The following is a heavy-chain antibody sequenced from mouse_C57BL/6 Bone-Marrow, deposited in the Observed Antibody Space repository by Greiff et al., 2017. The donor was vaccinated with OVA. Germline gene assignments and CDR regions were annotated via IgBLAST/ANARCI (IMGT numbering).Heavy chain of an antibody. D-gene: IGHD2-5*01. Sequence: EVKLQESGAELVRPGASVKLSCTASGFNIKDDYMHWVKQRPEQGLEWIGWIDPENGDTEYASKFQGKATITADTSSNTAYLQLSSLTSEDTAVYYCTTSDSNLFDYWGQGTTLTVSS. J-gene: IGHJ2*01. CDR3: TTSDSNLFDY. V-gene: IGHV14-4*01. CDR2: IDPENGDT. CDR1: GFNIKDDY.